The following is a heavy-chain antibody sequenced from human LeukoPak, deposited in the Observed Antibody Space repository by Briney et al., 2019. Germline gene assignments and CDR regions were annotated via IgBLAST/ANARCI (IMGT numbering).Heavy chain of an antibody. J-gene: IGHJ4*02. Sequence: SETLSLTCTVSGGSISSSSYYWGWIRQLPGKGLEWIGSIYYSGSTYYNPSLKSRVTISVDTSKNQFSLKLSSVTAADTAVYYCARQSRWLVDYWGQGTLVTVSS. D-gene: IGHD5-18*01. CDR3: ARQSRWLVDY. V-gene: IGHV4-39*07. CDR1: GGSISSSSYY. CDR2: IYYSGST.